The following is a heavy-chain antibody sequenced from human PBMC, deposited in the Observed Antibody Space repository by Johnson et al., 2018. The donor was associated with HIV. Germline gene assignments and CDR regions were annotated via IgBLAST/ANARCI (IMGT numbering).Heavy chain of an antibody. CDR2: ISYDGSSK. J-gene: IGHJ3*02. Sequence: QVQLVESGGGVVQPGRSLRLSCAASGFTFSSYWMSWVRQAPGKGLEWVAVISYDGSSKYYADSVKGRFTISRDNSKNTLYLQMNSLKTEDTVLYYCTTDLEWELLHDAFDIWGQGTMVTVSS. CDR1: GFTFSSYW. CDR3: TTDLEWELLHDAFDI. D-gene: IGHD1-26*01. V-gene: IGHV3-30*03.